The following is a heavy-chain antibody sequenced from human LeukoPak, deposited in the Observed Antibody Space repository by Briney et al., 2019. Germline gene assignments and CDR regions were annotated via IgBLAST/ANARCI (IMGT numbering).Heavy chain of an antibody. CDR3: ARGEFGDYYYFYMDV. D-gene: IGHD2/OR15-2a*01. CDR2: ITSSNNYI. J-gene: IGHJ6*03. Sequence: PGTSLRLSCAASGFTFNSYGMSWVRRAPGKGLEWVSSITSSNNYIYYGDSVKGRFTISRDDAKNSLFLQMNSLRAEDTATYYCARGEFGDYYYFYMDVWGKGTTVTVSS. CDR1: GFTFNSYG. V-gene: IGHV3-21*01.